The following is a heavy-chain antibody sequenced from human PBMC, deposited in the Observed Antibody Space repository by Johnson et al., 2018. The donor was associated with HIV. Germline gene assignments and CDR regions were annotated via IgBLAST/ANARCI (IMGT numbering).Heavy chain of an antibody. CDR2: INWNGGST. D-gene: IGHD6-25*01. J-gene: IGHJ3*02. CDR1: GFTVSSYA. Sequence: MLLVESGGGLVQPGGSLRLSCAASGFTVSSYAMSWVRMNPGKGLEWVSGINWNGGSTGYADSVKGRFTISRDNAKNSLYLQMNSLRAEDTALYYCAREKAAGAFDIWGQGTMVTVSS. V-gene: IGHV3-20*04. CDR3: AREKAAGAFDI.